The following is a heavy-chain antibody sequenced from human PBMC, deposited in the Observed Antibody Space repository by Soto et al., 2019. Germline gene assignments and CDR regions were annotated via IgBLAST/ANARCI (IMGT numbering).Heavy chain of an antibody. CDR2: INPSGGST. V-gene: IGHV1-46*01. J-gene: IGHJ4*02. Sequence: ASVKVSCKASGYTFTSYYMHWVRQAPGQGLEWMGIINPSGGSTSYAQKFQGRVTMTRDTSTRTVYMELSSLRSEDTAVYYCARARVRGSGSYSLDYWGQGALVTVSS. D-gene: IGHD3-10*01. CDR1: GYTFTSYY. CDR3: ARARVRGSGSYSLDY.